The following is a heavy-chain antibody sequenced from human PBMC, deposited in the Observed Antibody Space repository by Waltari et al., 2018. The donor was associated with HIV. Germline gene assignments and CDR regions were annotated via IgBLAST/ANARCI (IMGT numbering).Heavy chain of an antibody. CDR2: ISGSGGST. J-gene: IGHJ1*01. D-gene: IGHD3-22*01. CDR3: AKDLRYYDSSGHEEELGYFQH. CDR1: GFTFSSYA. Sequence: EVQLLESGGGLVQPGGSLRLSCAASGFTFSSYAMSWVRQAPGKGLEWVAAISGSGGSTYYADSVKGRFTISRDNSKNTLYLQMNSLRAEDTAVYYCAKDLRYYDSSGHEEELGYFQHWGQGTLVTVSS. V-gene: IGHV3-23*01.